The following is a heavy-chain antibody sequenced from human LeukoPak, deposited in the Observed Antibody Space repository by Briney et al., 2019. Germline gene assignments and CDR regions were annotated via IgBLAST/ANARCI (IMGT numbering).Heavy chain of an antibody. CDR2: IYSGGST. CDR1: GFTVSSNY. Sequence: GSLRLSCAASGFTVSSNYMSWVRQAPGKGLEWVSVIYSGGSTYYADSVKGRFTISRDNSKNTLYLQMNSLRAEDTAVYYCARDRGGGPLPDDAFDIWGQGTMVTVSS. CDR3: ARDRGGGPLPDDAFDI. D-gene: IGHD2-15*01. J-gene: IGHJ3*02. V-gene: IGHV3-66*01.